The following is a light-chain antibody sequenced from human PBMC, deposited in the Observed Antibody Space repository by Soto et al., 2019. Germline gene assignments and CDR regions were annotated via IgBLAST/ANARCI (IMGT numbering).Light chain of an antibody. Sequence: EIVLTQSPGTLSLSPGERATLSCRASQSVSSSYLAWYQQKPGQAPRLLIYGASNRATGIPDRFSGSGSGTDFTLTISSLEPEDFAVYFCQQYNNSPEYTFGQGTKLEIK. CDR1: QSVSSSY. CDR3: QQYNNSPEYT. J-gene: IGKJ2*01. CDR2: GAS. V-gene: IGKV3-20*01.